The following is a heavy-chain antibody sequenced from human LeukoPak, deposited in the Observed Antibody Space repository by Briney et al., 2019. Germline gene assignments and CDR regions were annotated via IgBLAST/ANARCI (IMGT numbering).Heavy chain of an antibody. V-gene: IGHV3-30*02. J-gene: IGHJ1*01. CDR1: GFTFSNYG. CDR3: AKDEAQYFQH. CDR2: IRNDDGSNK. Sequence: PGGSLRLSCAASGFTFSNYGMHWVRQAPGKGLEWVAFIRNDDGSNKYYADSVKGRFTISRDNSKNTVHLQMNSPRVGDTAVYYCAKDEAQYFQHWGQGTLVTVS.